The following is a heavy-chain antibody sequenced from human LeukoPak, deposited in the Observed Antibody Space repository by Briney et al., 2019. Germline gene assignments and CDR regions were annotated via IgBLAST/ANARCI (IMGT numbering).Heavy chain of an antibody. D-gene: IGHD4-11*01. CDR1: GFTFSSYE. V-gene: IGHV4-39*01. CDR2: IYYSGGT. Sequence: GSLRLSCAASGFTFSSYEMNWVRQPPGKGLEWIGSIYYSGGTYYSPSLKSRVTISVDTSKNQFSLKLSSVTAADTAVYYCARQGTSYSNYAYWGQGTLVTVSS. J-gene: IGHJ4*02. CDR3: ARQGTSYSNYAY.